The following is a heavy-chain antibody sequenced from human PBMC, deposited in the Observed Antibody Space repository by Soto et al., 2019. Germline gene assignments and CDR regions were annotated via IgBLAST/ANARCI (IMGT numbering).Heavy chain of an antibody. CDR3: ATLWIQSTTSSEWFDP. J-gene: IGHJ5*02. CDR2: ISYDGSNK. Sequence: QVQLVESGGGVVQPGRSLRLSCAASGFTFSSYAMHWVRQAPGKGLEWVAVISYDGSNKYYADSVKGRFTISRDNSKNPLYLQMNSLRAEDTAVYYCATLWIQSTTSSEWFDPWGQGTLVTVSS. D-gene: IGHD5-18*01. CDR1: GFTFSSYA. V-gene: IGHV3-30-3*01.